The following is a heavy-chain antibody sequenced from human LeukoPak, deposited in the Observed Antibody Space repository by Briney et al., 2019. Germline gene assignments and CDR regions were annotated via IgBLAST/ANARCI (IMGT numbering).Heavy chain of an antibody. CDR2: IYYSGST. CDR1: GGSISSYY. V-gene: IGHV4-59*01. Sequence: SETLSLTCTVSGGSISSYYWSWIRQPPGKGLEWIGYIYYSGSTKYNPSLKSRVTISVDTSKSQFSLKLSSVTAADTAVYYCARDKDTSSCLDYWGQGTLVTVSS. D-gene: IGHD6-13*01. J-gene: IGHJ4*02. CDR3: ARDKDTSSCLDY.